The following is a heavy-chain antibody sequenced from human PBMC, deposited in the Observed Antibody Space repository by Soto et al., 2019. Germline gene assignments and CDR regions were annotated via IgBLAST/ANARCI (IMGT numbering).Heavy chain of an antibody. Sequence: QVQLQESGPGLVKPSGTLSLTCAVSSGSISSSDWWTWVRQPPGKGLEWIGEIYHSGSTNYNPSLKSRVTISVSKSKDHFSLRLSSVSAAGTAVDYCSRARGRGRYGFDPWGQGNLVTVSS. CDR1: SGSISSSDW. V-gene: IGHV4-4*02. D-gene: IGHD1-26*01. CDR3: SRARGRGRYGFDP. CDR2: IYHSGST. J-gene: IGHJ5*02.